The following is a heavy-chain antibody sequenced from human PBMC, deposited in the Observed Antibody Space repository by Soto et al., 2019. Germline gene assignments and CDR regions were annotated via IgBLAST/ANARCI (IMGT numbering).Heavy chain of an antibody. CDR2: IIPVVGTT. CDR3: ARGLLYATTYFDY. V-gene: IGHV1-69*06. Sequence: QVQLVQSGAEVKKPGSSVKVSCKASGDTFTTNSLNWVRQAPGQGHEWMGGIIPVVGTTKYAQKYQDRVTITGDKSTNTAYMELSSLRSDDTAVYYCARGLLYATTYFDYWGQGTPVTVSS. D-gene: IGHD2-8*01. CDR1: GDTFTTNS. J-gene: IGHJ4*02.